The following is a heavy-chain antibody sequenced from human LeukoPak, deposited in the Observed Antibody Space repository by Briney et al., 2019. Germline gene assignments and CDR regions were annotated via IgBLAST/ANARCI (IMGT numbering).Heavy chain of an antibody. Sequence: PSETLSLTCTVSGYSISSGYYWGWIRQPPGKGVGWSGIIYHSGSTYYNPSLKSRVTISVDTSKNQFSLKLSSLTAADTAVYYCARVRSSSSLSPWYVDLWGRGTLVTVSP. J-gene: IGHJ2*01. D-gene: IGHD6-13*01. CDR1: GYSISSGYY. CDR3: ARVRSSSSLSPWYVDL. V-gene: IGHV4-38-2*02. CDR2: IYHSGST.